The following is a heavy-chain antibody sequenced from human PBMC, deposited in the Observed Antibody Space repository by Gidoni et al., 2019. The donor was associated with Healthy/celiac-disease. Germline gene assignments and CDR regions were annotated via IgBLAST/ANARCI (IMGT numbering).Heavy chain of an antibody. Sequence: QMQLVQSGPEVKKPGTSVKVSCKASGFTFTSSAVQWVAQARGQRLEWIGWIVVGSGNTNYAQKFQERVTITRDMSTSTAYMELSSLRSEDTAVYYCAAANCGGDCYHPIGYWGQGTLVTVSS. CDR2: IVVGSGNT. J-gene: IGHJ4*02. CDR1: GFTFTSSA. D-gene: IGHD2-21*02. V-gene: IGHV1-58*01. CDR3: AAANCGGDCYHPIGY.